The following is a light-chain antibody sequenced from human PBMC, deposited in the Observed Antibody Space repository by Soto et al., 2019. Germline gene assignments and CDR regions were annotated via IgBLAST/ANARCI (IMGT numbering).Light chain of an antibody. CDR1: QTVASN. CDR2: GSS. Sequence: EIVMTQSPATLSVSPGDRATLSCRASQTVASNLAWYQQKPGQAPRLLIHGSSTWATGVPARFSGSGSGTEFALTISSLRSEDVAVYSCQHYHHWPPPHTFGQGTKLQI. J-gene: IGKJ2*01. V-gene: IGKV3-15*01. CDR3: QHYHHWPPPHT.